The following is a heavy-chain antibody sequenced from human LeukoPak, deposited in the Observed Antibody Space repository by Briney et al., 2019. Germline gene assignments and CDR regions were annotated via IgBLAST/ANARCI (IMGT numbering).Heavy chain of an antibody. CDR2: IKQDDSEK. CDR1: GVTFSSHW. D-gene: IGHD3-3*01. V-gene: IGHV3-7*01. CDR3: ARDLRNHDLWSGGAFDI. Sequence: GRSLRLSCAASGVTFSSHWMSWVRKPPAKGMEWVANIKQDDSEKYYVNSVKGRFTISRDNAKISLYLQMNSLRVEDTAVYYCARDLRNHDLWSGGAFDIWGQGTMVTVYS. J-gene: IGHJ3*02.